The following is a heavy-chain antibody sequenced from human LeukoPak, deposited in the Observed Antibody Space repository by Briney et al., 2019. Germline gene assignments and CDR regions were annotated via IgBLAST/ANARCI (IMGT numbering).Heavy chain of an antibody. V-gene: IGHV3-33*01. CDR1: GFTFSSYG. CDR2: IWYDGGNK. Sequence: GGSLRLSCAASGFTFSSYGMHWVRQAPGKGLEWVAVIWYDGGNKYYADSVKGRFTISRDNSKNTLYLQMNSLRAEDTAVYYCARGEGGHGSGSYYPHYYFDYWGQGTLVTVSS. J-gene: IGHJ4*02. D-gene: IGHD3-10*01. CDR3: ARGEGGHGSGSYYPHYYFDY.